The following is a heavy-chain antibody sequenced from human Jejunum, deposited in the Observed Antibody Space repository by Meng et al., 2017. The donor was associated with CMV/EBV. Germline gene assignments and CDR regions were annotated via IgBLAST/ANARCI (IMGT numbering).Heavy chain of an antibody. J-gene: IGHJ4*02. CDR3: ARNWGPIDY. D-gene: IGHD7-27*01. V-gene: IGHV3-11*01. CDR2: ISSHGSSI. Sequence: LPCEGSGFNFSASNMNWVRQAPGKGLDWVSYISSHGSSIYYADSVKGRFTVSRDNAKNSVYLQMNSLRAEDAAVYYCARNWGPIDYWGQGTLVTVSS. CDR1: GFNFSASN.